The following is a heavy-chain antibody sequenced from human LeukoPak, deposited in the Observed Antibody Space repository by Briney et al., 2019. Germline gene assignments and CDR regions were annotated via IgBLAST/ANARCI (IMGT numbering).Heavy chain of an antibody. CDR1: GCSISSSSYH. D-gene: IGHD1-26*01. V-gene: IGHV4-39*07. CDR2: IYYSGST. CDR3: ARDKIEWELRPFDY. Sequence: SETLPLTRTVSGCSISSSSYHWGWIRQPPGKGLEWIGRIYYSGSTYYNPSLKSRVTISVGTSKNQFSLKLRSVTAADTAVYYCARDKIEWELRPFDYWGQGTLVTVSS. J-gene: IGHJ4*02.